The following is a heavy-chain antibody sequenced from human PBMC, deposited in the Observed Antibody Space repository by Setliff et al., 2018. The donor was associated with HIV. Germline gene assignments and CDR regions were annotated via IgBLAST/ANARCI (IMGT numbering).Heavy chain of an antibody. V-gene: IGHV4-38-2*01. CDR2: INHSGST. Sequence: PSETLSLTCGVSGYSSSSGYYWGWIRQPPGKGLEWIGEINHSGSTNYNASLKSRVTLSVDTSKNQFSLKLSSVTAADTAVYYCARGLGYFDYWGQGMLVTVSS. CDR1: GYSSSSGYY. J-gene: IGHJ4*02. CDR3: ARGLGYFDY.